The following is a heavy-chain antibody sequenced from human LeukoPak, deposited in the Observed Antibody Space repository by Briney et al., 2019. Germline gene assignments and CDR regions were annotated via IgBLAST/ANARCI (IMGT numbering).Heavy chain of an antibody. J-gene: IGHJ6*02. CDR1: GYTFTNYG. CDR2: ISAYNGNT. Sequence: ASVKVSCKASGYTFTNYGISWVRQAPGQGLEWMGRISAYNGNTNYAQKLQGRVTMTTDTSTSTAYMELRSLRSDDTAVYYCARGDTAMVTSPYYYYGMDVWGQGTTVTVSS. CDR3: ARGDTAMVTSPYYYYGMDV. D-gene: IGHD5-18*01. V-gene: IGHV1-18*01.